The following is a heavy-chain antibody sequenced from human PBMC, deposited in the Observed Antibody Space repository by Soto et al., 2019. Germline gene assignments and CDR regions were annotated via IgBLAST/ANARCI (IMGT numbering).Heavy chain of an antibody. V-gene: IGHV4-61*01. Sequence: SETLSLTCTVSGGSVSSGSYYWSWIRQPPGKGLEWIGYIYYSGSTNYNPSLKSRVTISVDTSKNQFSLKLSSVTAADTAVYYCARVGITMVRGDLVGGFDPWGQGTLVTVSS. J-gene: IGHJ5*02. CDR1: GGSVSSGSYY. CDR2: IYYSGST. CDR3: ARVGITMVRGDLVGGFDP. D-gene: IGHD3-10*01.